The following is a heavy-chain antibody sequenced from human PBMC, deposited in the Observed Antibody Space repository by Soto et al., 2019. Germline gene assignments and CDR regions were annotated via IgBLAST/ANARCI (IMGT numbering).Heavy chain of an antibody. CDR3: ARGGYNYANWFDP. J-gene: IGHJ5*02. CDR2: INAGNGNT. V-gene: IGHV1-3*01. Sequence: ASVKLSCKASGYTFISFAIHWGRQAPGQRLEWMGWINAGNGNTKYSQKFQGRVTITRDTSASTAYMELSSLRSEDTAVYYCARGGYNYANWFDPWGQGTLVTVPQ. D-gene: IGHD5-18*01. CDR1: GYTFISFA.